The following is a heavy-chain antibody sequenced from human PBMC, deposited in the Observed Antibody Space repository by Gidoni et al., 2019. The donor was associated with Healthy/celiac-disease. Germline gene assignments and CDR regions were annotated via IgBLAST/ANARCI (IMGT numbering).Heavy chain of an antibody. D-gene: IGHD4-17*01. V-gene: IGHV3-9*01. CDR2: ISWNSGSI. CDR3: AKDIGSYGDYYFDY. J-gene: IGHJ4*02. CDR1: GFTFDDYA. Sequence: EVQLVESGGGLVQPGRSLRRSCAAAGFTFDDYAMHWVRQAPGKGLEWVSGISWNSGSIGYADSVKGRFTISRDNAKNSLYLQMNSLRAEDTALYYCAKDIGSYGDYYFDYWGQGTLVTVSS.